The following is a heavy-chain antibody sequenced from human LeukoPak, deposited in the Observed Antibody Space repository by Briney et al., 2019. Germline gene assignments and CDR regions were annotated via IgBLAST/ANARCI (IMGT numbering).Heavy chain of an antibody. CDR2: IISIFGTA. J-gene: IGHJ4*02. D-gene: IGHD3-22*01. CDR1: GGTFSSYA. V-gene: IGHV1-69*13. CDR3: ASLGSSGYYSRER. Sequence: ASVKVSCKASGGTFSSYAISWVRQAPGQGLEWMGGIISIFGTANYAQKFQGRVTITADESTSTAYMELSSLRSEDTAVYYCASLGSSGYYSRERWGQGTLVTVSS.